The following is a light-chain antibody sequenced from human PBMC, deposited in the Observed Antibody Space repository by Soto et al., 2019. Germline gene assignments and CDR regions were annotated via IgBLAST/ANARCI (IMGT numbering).Light chain of an antibody. Sequence: IVLTHSPDTLSLSPGERVTLSCRASQSVTNNYLAWYQQKPGQGPRLLIHGASSRAADTPDRFSGSGSGTDFTLTISRLEPEDFALYYCHQYGATPGTFGQGTKLDIK. J-gene: IGKJ1*01. CDR1: QSVTNNY. CDR2: GAS. CDR3: HQYGATPGT. V-gene: IGKV3-20*01.